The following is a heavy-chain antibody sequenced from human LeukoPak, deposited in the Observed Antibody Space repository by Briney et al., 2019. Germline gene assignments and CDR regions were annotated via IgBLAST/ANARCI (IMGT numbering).Heavy chain of an antibody. J-gene: IGHJ4*02. CDR2: ISSSSSYI. V-gene: IGHV3-21*04. CDR3: ARGIDY. CDR1: GFTFSSYS. Sequence: GGSLRLSCAASGFTFSSYSMNWVRQAPGKGPEWVSSISSSSSYIYYADSVKGRFTISRDTSKNMVFLQMNSLRVEDTAVYYCARGIDYWGRGTLVTVSS.